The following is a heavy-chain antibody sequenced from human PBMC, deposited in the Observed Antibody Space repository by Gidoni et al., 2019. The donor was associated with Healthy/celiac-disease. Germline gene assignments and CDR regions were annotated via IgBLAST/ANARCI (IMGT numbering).Heavy chain of an antibody. J-gene: IGHJ4*02. D-gene: IGHD3-10*01. CDR2: IWYDGSNK. V-gene: IGHV3-33*01. CDR3: ARAHGGSGTFGDY. CDR1: GFTFSSYG. Sequence: QVQLVESGGGVVQPGRSLRLSCAASGFTFSSYGMHWVRQAPGKGLEWVAVIWYDGSNKYYADSVKGRFTISRDNSKNTLYLQMNSLRAEDTAVYYCARAHGGSGTFGDYWGQGTLVTVSS.